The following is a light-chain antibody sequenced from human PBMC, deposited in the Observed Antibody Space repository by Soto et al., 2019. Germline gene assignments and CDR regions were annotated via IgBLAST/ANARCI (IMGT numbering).Light chain of an antibody. CDR2: AAS. J-gene: IGKJ4*01. V-gene: IGKV1-6*01. CDR3: LQDNNYPLT. Sequence: AIQMTQSPSSLSASVEDRFTITCRASQGIGNDLGWYQQRPGRAPKLLIFAASSLQSGVPSRFSGTGSGTDFTLTISSLQPEDFATYYCLQDNNYPLTFGGGTKVDI. CDR1: QGIGND.